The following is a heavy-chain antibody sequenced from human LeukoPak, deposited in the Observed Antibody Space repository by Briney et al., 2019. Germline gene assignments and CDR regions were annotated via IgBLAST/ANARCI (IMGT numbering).Heavy chain of an antibody. Sequence: SETLSLTCTVSGGSLSSGSYYWSWVRQPAGKGLEWIRRIYTSGSADYNPSLKSRVTISVDTSKNQFSLKLNSVTAADTAMYYCARDFRVYTSAWYYFDYWGQGTLVTVSS. CDR3: ARDFRVYTSAWYYFDY. J-gene: IGHJ4*02. CDR2: IYTSGSA. V-gene: IGHV4-61*02. CDR1: GGSLSSGSYY. D-gene: IGHD2-2*02.